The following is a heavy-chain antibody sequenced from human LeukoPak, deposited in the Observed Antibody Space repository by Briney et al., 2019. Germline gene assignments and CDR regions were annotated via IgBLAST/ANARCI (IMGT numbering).Heavy chain of an antibody. Sequence: SVKVSCEASGGTFSSYAISWVRQAPGQGLEWMGGIIPIFGTANYAQKFQGRVTITADESTSTAYMELSSLRSEDTAVYYCARGIIAAPYYYYMDVWGEGTTVTVSS. CDR1: GGTFSSYA. CDR2: IIPIFGTA. CDR3: ARGIIAAPYYYYMDV. J-gene: IGHJ6*03. V-gene: IGHV1-69*13. D-gene: IGHD6-6*01.